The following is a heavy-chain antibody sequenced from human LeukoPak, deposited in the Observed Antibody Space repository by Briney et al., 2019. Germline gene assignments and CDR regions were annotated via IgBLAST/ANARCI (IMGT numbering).Heavy chain of an antibody. CDR2: ISAYNGNT. Sequence: ASVKVSCKASGYTFTSYGISWVRQAPGQGLEWMGWISAYNGNTNYAQKFQGRVTMTTDTSTSTAYMELRSLRSADTAVYYCARGPATNWGYYFDYWGQGTLVTVSS. D-gene: IGHD7-27*01. CDR3: ARGPATNWGYYFDY. V-gene: IGHV1-18*01. CDR1: GYTFTSYG. J-gene: IGHJ4*02.